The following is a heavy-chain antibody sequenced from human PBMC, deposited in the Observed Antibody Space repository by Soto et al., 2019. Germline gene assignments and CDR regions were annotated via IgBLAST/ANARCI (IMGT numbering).Heavy chain of an antibody. CDR3: ATTYSNYEYGFDY. CDR2: INPNSGGT. J-gene: IGHJ4*02. V-gene: IGHV1-2*04. D-gene: IGHD4-4*01. Sequence: RASVKVSCKASGYTFTGYYMHWVRQAPGQGLEWMGWINPNSGGTNYAQKFQGWVTMTRDTSISTAYMELSRLRSDDTAVYYCATTYSNYEYGFDYWGQGTLVTVSS. CDR1: GYTFTGYY.